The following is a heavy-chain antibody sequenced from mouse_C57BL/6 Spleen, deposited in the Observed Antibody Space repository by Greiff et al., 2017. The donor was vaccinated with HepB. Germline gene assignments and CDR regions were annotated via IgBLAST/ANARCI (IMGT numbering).Heavy chain of an antibody. V-gene: IGHV1-80*01. CDR2: IYPGDGDT. CDR1: GYAFSSYW. J-gene: IGHJ4*01. Sequence: QVHVKQSGAELVKPGASVKISCKASGYAFSSYWMNWVKQRPGKGLEWIGQIYPGDGDTNYNGKFKGKATLTADKSSSTAYMKLSSLTSEDSAVYFCARGAYYYAMDYWGQGTSVTVSS. CDR3: ARGAYYYAMDY.